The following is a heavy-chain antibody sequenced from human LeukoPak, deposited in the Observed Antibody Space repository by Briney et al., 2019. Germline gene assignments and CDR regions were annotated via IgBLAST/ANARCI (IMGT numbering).Heavy chain of an antibody. CDR1: GYTFTSYG. CDR2: ISAYNGNT. CDR3: ARDMYYYGSGSYYRNWFDP. V-gene: IGHV1-18*01. J-gene: IGHJ5*02. Sequence: WASVKVSCKASGYTFTSYGISWVRQAPGQGLEWMGWISAYNGNTNYAQKLQGRVTMTTDTSTSTAYMELRSLRSDDTAVYCCARDMYYYGSGSYYRNWFDPWGQGTLVTVSS. D-gene: IGHD3-10*01.